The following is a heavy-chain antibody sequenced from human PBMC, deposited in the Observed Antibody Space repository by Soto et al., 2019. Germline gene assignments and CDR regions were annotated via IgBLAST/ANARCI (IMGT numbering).Heavy chain of an antibody. V-gene: IGHV5-51*01. CDR1: ETTHW. J-gene: IGHJ6*02. CDR3: ARLVNYYFGMDV. Sequence: PGGSLKISCSASETTHWICWVRQKPGKGLEWMGIIYPGDSDTKYSPSFQGQVTISVDKSISTAYLHWSSLKASDTATYYCARLVNYYFGMDVWGLGTTVTVSS. CDR2: IYPGDSDT.